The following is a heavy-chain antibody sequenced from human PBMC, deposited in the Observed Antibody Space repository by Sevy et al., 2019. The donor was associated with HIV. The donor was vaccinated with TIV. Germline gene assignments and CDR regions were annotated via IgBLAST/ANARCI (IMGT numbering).Heavy chain of an antibody. J-gene: IGHJ4*02. CDR1: GFTLSNAW. D-gene: IGHD5-12*01. CDR3: TTDLRRDGYNFGFDY. V-gene: IGHV3-15*01. Sequence: GGSLRLSCAASGFTLSNAWMSWVRQAPGKGLEWVGRIKSKTDGGTTDNAAPVKGRFTISRDDSKNTLYLQMNSLKTEDTAVYYCTTDLRRDGYNFGFDYWGQGTLVTVSS. CDR2: IKSKTDGGTT.